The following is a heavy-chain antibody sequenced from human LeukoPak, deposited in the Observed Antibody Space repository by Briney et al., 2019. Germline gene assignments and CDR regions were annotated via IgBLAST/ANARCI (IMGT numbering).Heavy chain of an antibody. CDR3: ARVDEELHFDY. J-gene: IGHJ4*02. V-gene: IGHV4-39*01. CDR1: GGSISSSSYY. Sequence: KPSETLSPTCTVSGGSISSSSYYWGWIRQPPGKGLEWIGSIYYSGSTYYNPSLKSRVTISVDTSKNQFSLKLSSVTAADTAVYYCARVDEELHFDYWGQGTLVTVSS. CDR2: IYYSGST. D-gene: IGHD1-26*01.